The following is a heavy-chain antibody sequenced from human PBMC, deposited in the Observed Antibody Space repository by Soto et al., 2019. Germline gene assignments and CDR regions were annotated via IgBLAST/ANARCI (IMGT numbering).Heavy chain of an antibody. CDR2: IYYSGST. Sequence: SETLSLTCTVSGGSISSSSYYWGWIRQPPGKGLEWIGSIYYSGSTYYNPSLKSRVTISVDTSKNQFSLKLSSVTAADTAVYYCASSTGGTIVIRDWYFDLWGRGTLVTVSS. D-gene: IGHD2-2*01. V-gene: IGHV4-39*01. J-gene: IGHJ2*01. CDR3: ASSTGGTIVIRDWYFDL. CDR1: GGSISSSSYY.